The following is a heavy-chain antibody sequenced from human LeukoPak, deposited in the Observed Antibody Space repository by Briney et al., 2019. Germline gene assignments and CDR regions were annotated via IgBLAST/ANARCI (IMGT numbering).Heavy chain of an antibody. J-gene: IGHJ4*02. CDR2: IYPDDSNT. V-gene: IGHV5-51*01. Sequence: GESLKISCQGSGYNFPIYWIGWVRQMPGQGLEWMGIIYPDDSNTIYGPSFQGQVTISADKSINTAYLEWSSLKASDTAIYYCARRNPSTLIDYWGQGTLVTVSS. CDR1: GYNFPIYW. CDR3: ARRNPSTLIDY.